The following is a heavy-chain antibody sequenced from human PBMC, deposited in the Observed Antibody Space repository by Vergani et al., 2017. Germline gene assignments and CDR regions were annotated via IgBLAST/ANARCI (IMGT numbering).Heavy chain of an antibody. CDR3: ASKAANDGYDYYGMDV. CDR2: IYYSGST. V-gene: IGHV4-61*10. D-gene: IGHD6-25*01. CDR1: GDSFSSGYYY. Sequence: QVQLQESGPGLVKPSQTLSLTCTVSGDSFSSGYYYWSWIRQPAGKGLEWIGYIYYSGSTNYNPSLKSRVTISVDTSKNQFSLKLSSVTAADTAVYYCASKAANDGYDYYGMDVWGQGTTVTVSS. J-gene: IGHJ6*02.